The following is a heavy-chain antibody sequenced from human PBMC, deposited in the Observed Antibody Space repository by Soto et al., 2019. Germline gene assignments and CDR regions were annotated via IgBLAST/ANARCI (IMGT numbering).Heavy chain of an antibody. D-gene: IGHD2-21*02. CDR3: ARSFVVVTATDY. Sequence: SSVKVSCKASGYTFTSYAMHWVRQAPGQGLEWMGWINAGNGNTKYSQKFQGRVTITRDTSASTAYMELSSLRSEDTAVYYCARSFVVVTATDYWGQGTVVTVSS. J-gene: IGHJ4*02. CDR1: GYTFTSYA. CDR2: INAGNGNT. V-gene: IGHV1-3*01.